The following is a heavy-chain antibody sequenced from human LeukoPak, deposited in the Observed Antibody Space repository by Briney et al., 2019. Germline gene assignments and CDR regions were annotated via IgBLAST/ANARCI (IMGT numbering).Heavy chain of an antibody. CDR1: GFTFSDYY. CDR2: ISSSGSNI. V-gene: IGHV3-11*01. Sequence: PGGSLRLSCAASGFTFSDYYMSWIRQAPGKGLEWVSSISSSGSNIYYADSVKGRFTISRDNAKNSLYLQMNSLRAEATALYYFAIDGVQSTIFGGTTSGFNYGGQGTLVTVP. J-gene: IGHJ4*02. CDR3: AIDGVQSTIFGGTTSGFNY. D-gene: IGHD3-3*01.